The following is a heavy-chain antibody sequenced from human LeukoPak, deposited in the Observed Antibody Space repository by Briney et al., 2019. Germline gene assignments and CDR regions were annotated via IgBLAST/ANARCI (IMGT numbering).Heavy chain of an antibody. D-gene: IGHD2-2*01. CDR1: GFTFSSYS. CDR3: ARAPIVVVPAAPWYYYYYMDV. V-gene: IGHV3-21*01. J-gene: IGHJ6*03. CDR2: ISSSSSYI. Sequence: GGSLRLSCAASGFTFSSYSMNWVRQAPGKGLEWVSSISSSSSYIYYADSVKGRFTISRDNAKNSLYLQMNSLRAEDTAVYYCARAPIVVVPAAPWYYYYYMDVWGKGTTVTVSS.